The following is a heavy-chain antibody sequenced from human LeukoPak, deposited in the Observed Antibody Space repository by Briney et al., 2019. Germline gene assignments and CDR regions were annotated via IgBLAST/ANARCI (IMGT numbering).Heavy chain of an antibody. CDR3: ARAAVGSSWYGSYYGMDV. D-gene: IGHD6-13*01. V-gene: IGHV1-8*01. CDR2: MNPNSGNT. CDR1: GYTFTNYD. Sequence: ASVKVSCKAPGYTFTNYDINWVRQATGQGLEWMGWMNPNSGNTGYAQKFQGRVTMTRNTSISTAYMELSSLRSEDTAVYYCARAAVGSSWYGSYYGMDVWGQGTTVTVSS. J-gene: IGHJ6*02.